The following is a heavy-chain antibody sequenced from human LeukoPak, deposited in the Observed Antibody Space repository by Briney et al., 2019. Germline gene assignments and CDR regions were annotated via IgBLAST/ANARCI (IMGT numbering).Heavy chain of an antibody. Sequence: SETLSLTCTVSGGSISSSSYYWGWIRQPPGKGLEWIGSIYYSGSTYYNPSLKSRVTISVDTSKNQFSLKLSSVTAADTAVYYYARDPRRDGYSRWFDPWGQGTLVTVSS. CDR1: GGSISSSSYY. D-gene: IGHD5-24*01. CDR2: IYYSGST. J-gene: IGHJ5*02. CDR3: ARDPRRDGYSRWFDP. V-gene: IGHV4-39*07.